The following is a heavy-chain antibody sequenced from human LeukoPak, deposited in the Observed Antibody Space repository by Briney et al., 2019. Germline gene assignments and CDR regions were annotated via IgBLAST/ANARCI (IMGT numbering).Heavy chain of an antibody. J-gene: IGHJ4*02. V-gene: IGHV1-46*01. Sequence: GASLKVSCKACGYTFTSYYMHWVRQAPGQGLEWMGIINPSGGSTSYAQKFQGRVTMTRDTSTSTVYMELSSLRSEDTAVYYCAAARAVVTPVRYWGQGTLVTVSS. CDR1: GYTFTSYY. CDR3: AAARAVVTPVRY. D-gene: IGHD4-23*01. CDR2: INPSGGST.